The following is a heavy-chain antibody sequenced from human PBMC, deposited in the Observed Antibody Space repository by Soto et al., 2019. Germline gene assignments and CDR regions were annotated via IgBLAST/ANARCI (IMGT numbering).Heavy chain of an antibody. CDR3: ATACPNVYTAMLRYYYYYMDV. J-gene: IGHJ6*03. CDR2: IIPIFGST. Sequence: GASVKVSCKASGGTFSSYAISWVRQAPGQGLEWMGGIIPIFGSTNYAQKFQGGVTMTADASTSTAYMELSSLRSEDTAVYYCATACPNVYTAMLRYYYYYMDVWGKGTTVTVSS. V-gene: IGHV1-69*13. D-gene: IGHD5-18*01. CDR1: GGTFSSYA.